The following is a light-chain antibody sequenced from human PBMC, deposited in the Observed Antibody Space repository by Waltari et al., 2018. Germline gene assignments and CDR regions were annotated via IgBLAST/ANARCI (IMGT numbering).Light chain of an antibody. CDR1: SSDVGAYNY. J-gene: IGLJ2*01. CDR2: DVT. V-gene: IGLV2-14*03. Sequence: QSALTQPASVSGSPGQSITISCTGTSSDVGAYNYVSWYQQHPGKAPKLLIYDVTNRPSGVSNRFSGSKSGNTASLTISGLLAEDEADYYCTSYTSGSTVVFGGGTKVTVV. CDR3: TSYTSGSTVV.